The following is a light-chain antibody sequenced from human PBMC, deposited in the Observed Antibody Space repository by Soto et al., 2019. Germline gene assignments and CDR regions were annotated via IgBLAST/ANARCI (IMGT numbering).Light chain of an antibody. CDR2: EVT. CDR3: SSYVSGNTVV. J-gene: IGLJ3*02. Sequence: QSALTQPASMSGSPGQSITISFSGTSRDVGGYNSVCWYQQHPGRVPKLLIYEVTNRPSGVSIRFSGSKSGNTASLTISGLQAEDEADYYCSSYVSGNTVVFGGGTKLTVL. V-gene: IGLV2-14*01. CDR1: SRDVGGYNS.